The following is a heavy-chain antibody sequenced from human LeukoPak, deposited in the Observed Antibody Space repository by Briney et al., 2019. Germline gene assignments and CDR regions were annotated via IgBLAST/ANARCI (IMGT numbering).Heavy chain of an antibody. D-gene: IGHD3-22*01. CDR3: ARDGDHYYDSSGHDAFDI. CDR2: ISSSSSYI. V-gene: IGHV3-21*01. Sequence: GGSLRLSCAASGFTFSSYSMNWVRQAPGKGLEWVSSISSSSSYIYYADSVKGRFTISRDNAKNSLYLQMNSLRAEDTAVYYCARDGDHYYDSSGHDAFDIWGQGTMVTVSS. J-gene: IGHJ3*02. CDR1: GFTFSSYS.